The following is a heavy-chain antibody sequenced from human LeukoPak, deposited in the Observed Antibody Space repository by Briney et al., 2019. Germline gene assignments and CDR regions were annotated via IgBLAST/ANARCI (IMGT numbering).Heavy chain of an antibody. CDR2: ISSSGGRV. D-gene: IGHD5-24*01. Sequence: GGSLRLSCAASGFAISSYTMNWVRLAPGKGLEWVSSISSSGGRVYYADSLKGRFTVSRDNANNSLYLQMNSLRAEDTAVYYCARQPVEMATISLDYWGQGTLVTVSS. J-gene: IGHJ4*02. CDR3: ARQPVEMATISLDY. V-gene: IGHV3-21*06. CDR1: GFAISSYT.